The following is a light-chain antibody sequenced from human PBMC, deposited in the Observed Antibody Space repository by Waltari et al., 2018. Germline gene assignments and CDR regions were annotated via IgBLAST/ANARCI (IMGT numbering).Light chain of an antibody. CDR2: KAS. V-gene: IGKV1-5*03. J-gene: IGKJ4*01. CDR3: QEYDSLPVT. Sequence: DIQITQSPSTLSASVGDRDTITCRASQRVKNNLAWYQQKPGKAPKVLIHKASKVESGVPSRFSGSAYGTDFTLTISSLQPDDIATYDCQEYDSLPVTFGGGTNVEIK. CDR1: QRVKNN.